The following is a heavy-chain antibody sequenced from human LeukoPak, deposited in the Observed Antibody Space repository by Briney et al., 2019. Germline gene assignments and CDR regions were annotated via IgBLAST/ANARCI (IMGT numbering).Heavy chain of an antibody. J-gene: IGHJ4*02. CDR2: INGRGNMT. Sequence: GGSQRLSCAASGFTFSRYAMTWVRQAPGKGLEWVSGINGRGNMTYYADSVRGRFAISRDNSKNTVFLHMNNLRTDDTAIYYCAGGRMDYWGQGILVTVSS. CDR3: AGGRMDY. CDR1: GFTFSRYA. V-gene: IGHV3-23*01. D-gene: IGHD3-16*01.